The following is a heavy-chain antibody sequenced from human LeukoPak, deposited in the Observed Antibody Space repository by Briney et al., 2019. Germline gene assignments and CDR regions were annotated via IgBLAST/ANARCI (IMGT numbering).Heavy chain of an antibody. CDR1: GFXFSNYG. V-gene: IGHV3-33*01. D-gene: IGHD1-1*01. Sequence: PGGSLRLSCAASGFXFSNYGIHWVRQAPGKGLQWVAVIWYDGSNEYYTGSVKGRFTISRDNAHNTLYLQMNSLRAEDTAVYYCARGSQSTWGFFAYWGQGTRVTVSS. CDR2: IWYDGSNE. CDR3: ARGSQSTWGFFAY. J-gene: IGHJ4*02.